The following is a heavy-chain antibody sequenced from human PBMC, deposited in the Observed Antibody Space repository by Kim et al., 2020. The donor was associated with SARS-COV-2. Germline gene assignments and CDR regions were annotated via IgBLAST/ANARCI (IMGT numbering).Heavy chain of an antibody. CDR1: GYTFTSYD. D-gene: IGHD6-6*01. Sequence: ASVKVSCKASGYTFTSYDINWVRQATGQGLEWMGWMNPNSGNTGYAQKFQGRVTMTRNTSISTAYMELSSLRSEDTAVYYCASSARRDWYFDLWGRGTLVTVSS. V-gene: IGHV1-8*01. J-gene: IGHJ2*01. CDR2: MNPNSGNT. CDR3: ASSARRDWYFDL.